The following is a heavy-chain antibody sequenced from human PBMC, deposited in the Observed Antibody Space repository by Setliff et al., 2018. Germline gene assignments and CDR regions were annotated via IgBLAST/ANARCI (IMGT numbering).Heavy chain of an antibody. V-gene: IGHV4-4*07. D-gene: IGHD6-19*01. CDR1: GGSISSYY. J-gene: IGHJ6*03. Sequence: PSETLSLTCTVSGGSISSYYWSWIRQPAGKGLEWIGHIYIGGSANYNPSLKSRVTMSIDTSKNQFSLKLNSVTAADMAVYYCAREQWLDPPGYYYMDVWAKGTTVTASS. CDR3: AREQWLDPPGYYYMDV. CDR2: IYIGGSA.